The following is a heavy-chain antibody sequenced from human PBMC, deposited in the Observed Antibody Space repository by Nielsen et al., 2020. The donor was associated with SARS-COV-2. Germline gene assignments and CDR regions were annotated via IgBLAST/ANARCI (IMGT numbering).Heavy chain of an antibody. D-gene: IGHD3-16*01. V-gene: IGHV3-74*01. CDR1: GFTFSNYA. CDR3: VRGLQVPNGLAHR. CDR2: INSDGSST. J-gene: IGHJ4*02. Sequence: LKISCAASGFTFSNYAMCWVRQAPGKGLVWVSRINSDGSSTSYADSVKGRFTISRDNAKNTLYLQMNSLRAEDTAVYYCVRGLQVPNGLAHRWGQGTLVTVSS.